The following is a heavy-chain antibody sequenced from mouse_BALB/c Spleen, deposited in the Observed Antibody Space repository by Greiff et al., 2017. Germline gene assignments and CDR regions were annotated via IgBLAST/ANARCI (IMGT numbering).Heavy chain of an antibody. J-gene: IGHJ2*01. D-gene: IGHD2-10*02. CDR1: GFSLTSYG. CDR3: ARNGYDNYDPLDY. V-gene: IGHV2-4-1*01. CDR2: IWSGGST. Sequence: VKLMESGPGLVQPSQSLSITCTVSGFSLTSYGLHWVRQSPGKGLEWLGVIWSGGSTDYNAAFISRLSISKDNSKSQVFFKMNSLQADDTAIYYCARNGYDNYDPLDYWGQGTTLTVAA.